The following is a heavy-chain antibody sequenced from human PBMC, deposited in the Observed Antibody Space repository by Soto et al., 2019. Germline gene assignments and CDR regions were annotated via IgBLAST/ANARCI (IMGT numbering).Heavy chain of an antibody. CDR3: ARAGYCITVTGRLDY. CDR2: IYYSGST. V-gene: IGHV4-59*01. Sequence: QVQLQESGPGLVKPSETLSITCTVSGGSISSYYWSWIRQPPGRGLEWIGYIYYSGSTNYNPYLKSRVTISVDTCKNQFPLKLSSVTAADRAVYYCARAGYCITVTGRLDYWGQGTLGTVAS. D-gene: IGHD1-20*01. J-gene: IGHJ4*02. CDR1: GGSISSYY.